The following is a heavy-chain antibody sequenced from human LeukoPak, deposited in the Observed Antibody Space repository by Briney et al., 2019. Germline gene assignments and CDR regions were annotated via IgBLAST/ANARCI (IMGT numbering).Heavy chain of an antibody. Sequence: GASVKVSCKASGYTFTSYDINWVRQATGQGLEWMGWMNPNSGNTGYAQKFQGRVTMTRNTSISTAYVELSSLKSEDTAVYYCARGAPWPQGRRSSCYYNWVDPWGQGTLVTVSS. J-gene: IGHJ5*01. V-gene: IGHV1-8*01. CDR3: ARGAPWPQGRRSSCYYNWVDP. CDR1: GYTFTSYD. D-gene: IGHD2-15*01. CDR2: MNPNSGNT.